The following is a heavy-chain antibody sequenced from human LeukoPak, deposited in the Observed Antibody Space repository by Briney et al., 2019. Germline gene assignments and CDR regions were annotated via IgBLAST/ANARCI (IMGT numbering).Heavy chain of an antibody. CDR3: ARFAYYYDSSGYYLPN. J-gene: IGHJ4*02. Sequence: ASVKVSCKASGYTFTSYGISWVRQAPGQGLEWMGWISAYNGNTNYAQKLQGRVTMTTDTSTSTAYMELSSLRSEDTAVYYCARFAYYYDSSGYYLPNWGQGTLVTVSS. CDR2: ISAYNGNT. V-gene: IGHV1-18*01. CDR1: GYTFTSYG. D-gene: IGHD3-22*01.